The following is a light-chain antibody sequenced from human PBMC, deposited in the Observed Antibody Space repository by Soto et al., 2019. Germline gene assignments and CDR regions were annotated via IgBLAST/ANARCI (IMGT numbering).Light chain of an antibody. V-gene: IGLV2-8*01. CDR1: SSDVGGYNY. CDR3: SSYAGSNNLV. J-gene: IGLJ2*01. Sequence: HSVLTQPPSASGSPGQSVTISCTGTSSDVGGYNYVSWYQQHPGKAPKLMIYEVIKRPSGVPDRFSGSKSGNTASLTVSGLQAEDEADYYCSSYAGSNNLVFGGGTKLTVL. CDR2: EVI.